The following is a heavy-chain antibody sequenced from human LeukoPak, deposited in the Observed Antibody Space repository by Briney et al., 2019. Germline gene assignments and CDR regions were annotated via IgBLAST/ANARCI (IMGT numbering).Heavy chain of an antibody. D-gene: IGHD6-19*01. CDR3: ASSGWYSTPNWFDP. CDR1: GFTFSRSW. J-gene: IGHJ5*02. Sequence: GGSLRLSCAASGFTFSRSWMHWVRQAPGKGLEWVASIKEDGSEKYYVDSVKGRFTISRDNAKNSLYLQMNSLRAEDTAMYYCASSGWYSTPNWFDPWGQGTLVIVSS. CDR2: IKEDGSEK. V-gene: IGHV3-7*01.